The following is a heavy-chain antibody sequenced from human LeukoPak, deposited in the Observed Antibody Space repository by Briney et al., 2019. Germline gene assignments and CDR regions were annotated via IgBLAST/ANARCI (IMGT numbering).Heavy chain of an antibody. CDR2: INHSGST. J-gene: IGHJ3*02. V-gene: IGHV4-34*01. D-gene: IGHD4-17*01. CDR3: ARDWATVTTFDAFDI. CDR1: GESFSGYY. Sequence: SETLSLTCAVYGESFSGYYWSWIRQPPGKGLEWIGEINHSGSTNYNPSLKSRVTISVDTSKNQFSLKLSSVTAADTAVYYCARDWATVTTFDAFDIWGQGTMVTVSS.